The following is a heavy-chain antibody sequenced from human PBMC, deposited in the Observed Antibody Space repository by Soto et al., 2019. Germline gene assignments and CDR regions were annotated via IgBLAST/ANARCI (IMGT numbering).Heavy chain of an antibody. V-gene: IGHV1-2*04. J-gene: IGHJ4*02. CDR2: INPNSGGT. D-gene: IGHD4-17*01. CDR1: GYTFTGYY. CDR3: ARLDTNDYGDYAGNY. Sequence: ASMKVSCKASGYTFTGYYMHWVRQAPGQGLGWMGWINPNSGGTNYAQKFQGWVTMTRDTSISTAYMELSRLRSDDTAVYYCARLDTNDYGDYAGNYWGQGTLVTVSS.